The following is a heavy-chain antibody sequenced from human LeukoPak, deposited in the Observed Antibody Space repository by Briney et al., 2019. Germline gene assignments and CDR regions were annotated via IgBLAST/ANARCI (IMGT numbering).Heavy chain of an antibody. D-gene: IGHD5/OR15-5a*01. Sequence: PSETLSLTCVVSDYSITSGDYWARIRPPPGKGLEWIGSVYNSVSTSYNPSLKSRVTMSVDPSKNQFSLNLRSVTAADTAVYYCARNMSTEGWFDSWGRGTLVTVSS. CDR2: VYNSVST. J-gene: IGHJ5*01. CDR3: ARNMSTEGWFDS. CDR1: DYSITSGDY. V-gene: IGHV4-38-2*01.